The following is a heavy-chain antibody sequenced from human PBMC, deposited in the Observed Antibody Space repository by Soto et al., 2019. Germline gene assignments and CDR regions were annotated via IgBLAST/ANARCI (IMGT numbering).Heavy chain of an antibody. Sequence: SETLSLTCTVSGGSISSGGYYWSWIRQHPGKGLEWIGYIYYSGSTYYNPSLKSRVTISVDTSKNQFSLKLSSVTAADTAVYYCAGVGIVVVPAAMQQVGAFDIWGQGTMVTVSS. CDR1: GGSISSGGYY. CDR3: AGVGIVVVPAAMQQVGAFDI. J-gene: IGHJ3*02. D-gene: IGHD2-2*01. CDR2: IYYSGST. V-gene: IGHV4-31*03.